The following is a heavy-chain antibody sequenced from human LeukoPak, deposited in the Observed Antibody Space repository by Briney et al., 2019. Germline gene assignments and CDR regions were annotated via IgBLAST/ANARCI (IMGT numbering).Heavy chain of an antibody. CDR2: MNPISGNT. Sequence: ASVKVSCKASGYTFTSYDINWVRQAPGQGLEWMGWMNPISGNTGYAQKFQGRVTMTRTTSISTAYMELSSLRSEDTAVYYCARDCSGGSCYAWFDPWGQGTLVTVSS. CDR1: GYTFTSYD. V-gene: IGHV1-8*01. D-gene: IGHD2-15*01. CDR3: ARDCSGGSCYAWFDP. J-gene: IGHJ5*02.